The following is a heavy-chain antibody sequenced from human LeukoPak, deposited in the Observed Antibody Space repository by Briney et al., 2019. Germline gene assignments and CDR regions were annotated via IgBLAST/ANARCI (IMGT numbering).Heavy chain of an antibody. CDR2: IYNSGST. CDR3: ARHSGCSSTSCYFGF. V-gene: IGHV4-39*01. Sequence: SETLSLTCTVSGGSISSSSYFWGWIRQPPGKGLEWIGSIYNSGSTYYKPSLKSRVTISVDTSKNHFSLNLSSVTAADTAVYYCARHSGCSSTSCYFGFWGQGTLVTVSS. J-gene: IGHJ4*02. D-gene: IGHD2-2*01. CDR1: GGSISSSSYF.